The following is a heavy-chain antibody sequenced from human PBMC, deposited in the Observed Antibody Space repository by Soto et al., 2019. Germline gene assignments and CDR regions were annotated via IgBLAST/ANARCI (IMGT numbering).Heavy chain of an antibody. J-gene: IGHJ6*02. CDR1: GFTFSDHY. Sequence: EVQLVESGGGLVQPGGSLRLSCAVSGFTFSDHYMDWVRQAPGQGLEWVARSRNKVKSYSTGYAASVKGRFTVSRDASKSLLYLQMNSLTTEDTAVYYCARRNDFWSGGDMDVWGQGTTVTVSS. CDR2: SRNKVKSYST. V-gene: IGHV3-72*01. D-gene: IGHD3-3*01. CDR3: ARRNDFWSGGDMDV.